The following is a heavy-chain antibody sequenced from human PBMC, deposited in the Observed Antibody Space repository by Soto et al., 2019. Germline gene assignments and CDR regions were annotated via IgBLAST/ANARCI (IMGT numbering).Heavy chain of an antibody. V-gene: IGHV3-33*01. CDR3: ARDVQFRPSFYLGL. CDR1: GFTFSSYG. Sequence: QVQLVESGGGVVQPGRSLRLSCAASGFTFSSYGMHWVRQAPGKGLEWVAVIWYDGSNKYYADSVKGRFTISRDNSKNTLYLQMNSLRGEDTAVYYWARDVQFRPSFYLGLWGQGTLVTVSS. CDR2: IWYDGSNK. D-gene: IGHD3-10*02. J-gene: IGHJ4*01.